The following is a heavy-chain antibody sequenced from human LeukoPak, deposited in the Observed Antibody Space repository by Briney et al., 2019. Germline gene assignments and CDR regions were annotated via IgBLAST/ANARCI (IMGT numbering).Heavy chain of an antibody. J-gene: IGHJ4*02. CDR3: ARDRGVSGTYADY. CDR1: GFTFSSYD. V-gene: IGHV3-48*01. CDR2: ISSGSTSM. Sequence: GGSLRLSCATSGFTFSSYDMNWVRQAPGKGLEWISYISSGSTSMYHADSVKGRFTTSRDNAKNSLYLQMNSLRAEDTAVYDCARDRGVSGTYADYWGQGTLVTVSS. D-gene: IGHD1-26*01.